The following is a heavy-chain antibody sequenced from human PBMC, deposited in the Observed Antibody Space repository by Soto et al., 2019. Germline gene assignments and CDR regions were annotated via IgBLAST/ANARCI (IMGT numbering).Heavy chain of an antibody. Sequence: QVQLVQSGAEVKKPGSSVKVSCKASGGTFSSYTFNWVRQAPGQGLEWMGRSIHMLDVAHYAQEFQGRVTITADKSTSTAYMELRSLRSEDTAVYYCARGRYNSSGYTDYWGQGTLVTVSS. CDR2: SIHMLDVA. D-gene: IGHD3-22*01. CDR3: ARGRYNSSGYTDY. CDR1: GGTFSSYT. J-gene: IGHJ4*02. V-gene: IGHV1-69*02.